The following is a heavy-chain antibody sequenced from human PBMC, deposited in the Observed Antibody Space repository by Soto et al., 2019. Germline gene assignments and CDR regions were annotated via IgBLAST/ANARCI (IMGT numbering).Heavy chain of an antibody. CDR1: GFTFTNYA. D-gene: IGHD3-22*01. J-gene: IGHJ4*02. CDR2: ISSDGSGT. Sequence: GESLSLSCAASGFTFTNYAIHWVRQAPRKGLEYVSAISSDGSGTYYADSVRGRFTISRDNSKNTLYLQMGGLRPEDTAVYYCVKDVDSSAYYSGYWGQGT. CDR3: VKDVDSSAYYSGY. V-gene: IGHV3-64D*06.